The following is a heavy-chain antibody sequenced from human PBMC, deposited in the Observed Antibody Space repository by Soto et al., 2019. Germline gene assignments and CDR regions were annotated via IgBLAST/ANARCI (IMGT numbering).Heavy chain of an antibody. V-gene: IGHV4-59*01. CDR3: ASGGYNYGRPFDF. J-gene: IGHJ4*02. Sequence: PSETLSLTCNVSGGSISNFHLSWIRQPPGKGLEWIGYIYYSGNYYNPSLTSRVSMSLDKSKNQFSLHLKSVTGADTALYFCASGGYNYGRPFDFWGQGTRVTVSS. D-gene: IGHD5-18*01. CDR1: GGSISNFH. CDR2: IYYSGN.